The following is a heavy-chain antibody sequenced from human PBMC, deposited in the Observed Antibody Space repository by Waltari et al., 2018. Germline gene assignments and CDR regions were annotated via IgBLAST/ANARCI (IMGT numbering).Heavy chain of an antibody. CDR2: MSGSGGSR. CDR1: GFTFSSYA. Sequence: EVQLVESGGGLVQPGGSLRLSCAASGFTFSSYAMSWVRQAPGQGREWVTAMSGSGGSRDDEETGKGRLTISRDNAKNTLYLKRNSLRAEDTAVYYCAKKAGVGATAAVDYWGQGTLVTVSS. V-gene: IGHV3-23*02. CDR3: AKKAGVGATAAVDY. J-gene: IGHJ4*02. D-gene: IGHD1-26*01.